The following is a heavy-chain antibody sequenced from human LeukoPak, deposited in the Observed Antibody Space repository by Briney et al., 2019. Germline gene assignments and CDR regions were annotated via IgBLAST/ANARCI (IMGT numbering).Heavy chain of an antibody. J-gene: IGHJ4*02. CDR2: IIPIFGTA. Sequence: SVKVSCKASGGTFSSYAISWVRQAPGQGLEWMGGIIPIFGTANYAQKFQGRVTITADESTNTIYLVVDSLRSDDTAVYYCARLVNWGPLGDYWGQGTVVTVSS. V-gene: IGHV1-69*13. D-gene: IGHD3-16*01. CDR3: ARLVNWGPLGDY. CDR1: GGTFSSYA.